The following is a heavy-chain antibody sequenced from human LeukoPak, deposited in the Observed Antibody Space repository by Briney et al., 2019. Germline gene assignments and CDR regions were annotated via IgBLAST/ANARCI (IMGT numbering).Heavy chain of an antibody. J-gene: IGHJ4*02. CDR1: GVTFSNAW. CDR2: IKSKTDGGTT. D-gene: IGHD1-26*01. Sequence: GGSLRLSCAASGVTFSNAWMSWVRQAPGKGQEWVGRIKSKTDGGTTDYAAHVKGRFTISRADSKNTLYLQMNSLKTEDTAVYYCTSPAVGGLGIYYFDYWGQGTLVTVSS. V-gene: IGHV3-15*01. CDR3: TSPAVGGLGIYYFDY.